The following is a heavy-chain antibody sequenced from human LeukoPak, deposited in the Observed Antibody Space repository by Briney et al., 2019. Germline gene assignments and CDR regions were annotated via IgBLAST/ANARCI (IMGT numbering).Heavy chain of an antibody. D-gene: IGHD1-26*01. CDR3: ASERPPNEYSGSSYYMDV. CDR2: ISGSGGST. Sequence: PGGSLRLSCAASGFTFSSYAMSWVRQAPGKGLEWVSAISGSGGSTYYADSVKGRFTISRDNSKNTLYLQMNSLRSEDTAVYYCASERPPNEYSGSSYYMDVWGKGTTVTVSS. CDR1: GFTFSSYA. J-gene: IGHJ6*03. V-gene: IGHV3-23*01.